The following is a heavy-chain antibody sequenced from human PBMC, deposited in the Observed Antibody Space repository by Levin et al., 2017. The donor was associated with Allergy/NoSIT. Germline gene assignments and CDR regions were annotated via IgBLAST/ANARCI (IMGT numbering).Heavy chain of an antibody. D-gene: IGHD6-13*01. CDR3: ASGPRTSWSASDY. J-gene: IGHJ4*02. CDR1: GFTVSNNY. CDR2: IYSGGYT. Sequence: GGSLRLSCTASGFTVSNNYMNWVRQAPGKGLEWVSVIYSGGYTYYADSVKGRFTISRDNSKNTLYLQMNSLRAEDTAVYYCASGPRTSWSASDYWGQGTLVTVSS. V-gene: IGHV3-53*01.